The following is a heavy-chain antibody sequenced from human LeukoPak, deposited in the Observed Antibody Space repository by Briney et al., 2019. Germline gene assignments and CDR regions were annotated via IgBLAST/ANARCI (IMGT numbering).Heavy chain of an antibody. Sequence: PSETLSLTCTVSGGSISSYYWSWMRQPPAKGLEGMGYIHYSGSTNYNPSLKSRVTISVDTSKNQFSLKLSSVTAADTAVYYCARADYDFWSDYYRGHFDYWGQGTLVTVSS. D-gene: IGHD3-3*01. V-gene: IGHV4-59*01. CDR2: IHYSGST. CDR3: ARADYDFWSDYYRGHFDY. CDR1: GGSISSYY. J-gene: IGHJ4*02.